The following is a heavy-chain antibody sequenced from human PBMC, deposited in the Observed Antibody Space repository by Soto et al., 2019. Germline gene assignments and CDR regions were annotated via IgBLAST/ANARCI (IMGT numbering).Heavy chain of an antibody. Sequence: EVQLVESGGGLIQPGGSLKLSCSASGFTVGNNYMSWVRQAPGKGLEWVSLIYSTGTTKYADSVKGRFTVSRDNAKNTLYLQMNSLRAEDTALYYCANDRRGAGSHYNSFGYWGQGSLVTVSS. J-gene: IGHJ4*02. CDR3: ANDRRGAGSHYNSFGY. CDR1: GFTVGNNY. V-gene: IGHV3-53*01. D-gene: IGHD3-10*01. CDR2: IYSTGTT.